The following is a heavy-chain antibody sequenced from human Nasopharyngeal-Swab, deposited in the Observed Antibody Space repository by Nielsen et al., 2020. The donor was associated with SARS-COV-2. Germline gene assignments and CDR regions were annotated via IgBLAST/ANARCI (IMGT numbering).Heavy chain of an antibody. CDR2: ISSSGSTI. Sequence: WIRQPSGKGLEWVSYISSSGSTIYYADSVKGRFTISRDNAKNSLYLQMNSLRAEDTAVYYCARDYGILWRRVPFDIWGQGTMVTVSS. V-gene: IGHV3-11*01. D-gene: IGHD2-21*01. CDR3: ARDYGILWRRVPFDI. J-gene: IGHJ3*02.